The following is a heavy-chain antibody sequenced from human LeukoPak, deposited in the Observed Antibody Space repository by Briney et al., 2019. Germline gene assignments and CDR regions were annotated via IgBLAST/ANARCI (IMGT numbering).Heavy chain of an antibody. J-gene: IGHJ6*02. V-gene: IGHV4-34*01. CDR1: GGSFSDYY. CDR2: INHSGNT. D-gene: IGHD3-9*01. CDR3: ARGYDILSYHSYYYGMDV. Sequence: SETLSLTCAVYGGSFSDYYWSWIRQPPGKGLEWIEEINHSGNTNYNPSLKSRVTISVDTSKNQFSLKLSSVTAADTAVYYCARGYDILSYHSYYYGMDVWGQGTTVTVSS.